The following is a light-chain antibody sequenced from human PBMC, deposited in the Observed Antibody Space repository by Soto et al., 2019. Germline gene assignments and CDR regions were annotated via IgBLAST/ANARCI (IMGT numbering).Light chain of an antibody. CDR2: DAS. J-gene: IGKJ1*01. Sequence: EMVLTQSPGTLSLSPGERATLPCRASQSVSSYLAWYQQKPGQAPRLLIYDASNRATGIPARFSGSGSGTDFTLTISSLEPEDFAVYYCQQRSNWPTFGQGTKVDIK. V-gene: IGKV3-11*01. CDR1: QSVSSY. CDR3: QQRSNWPT.